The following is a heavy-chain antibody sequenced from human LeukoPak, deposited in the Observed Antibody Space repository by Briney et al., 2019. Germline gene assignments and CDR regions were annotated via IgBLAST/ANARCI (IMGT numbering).Heavy chain of an antibody. CDR1: GGTFSSYA. CDR2: IIPIFGTA. D-gene: IGHD2-2*01. V-gene: IGHV1-69*05. J-gene: IGHJ6*03. Sequence: SVKVSCKASGGTFSSYAISWVRQAPGQGLEWMGGIIPIFGTANYAQKFQGRVTITTDESTSTAYMELSSLRSEDTAVYYCARDRSVVPAAGDYYYMDVWGKGTTVTVSS. CDR3: ARDRSVVPAAGDYYYMDV.